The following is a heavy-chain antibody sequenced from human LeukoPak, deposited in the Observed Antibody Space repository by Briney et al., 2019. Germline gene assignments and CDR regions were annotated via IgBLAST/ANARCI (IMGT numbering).Heavy chain of an antibody. V-gene: IGHV3-53*01. CDR2: TYSGGST. CDR1: GFTVSTNY. CDR3: ARDLVGVPAAIGY. Sequence: GGSLRLSCAASGFTVSTNYMSWVRQAPGKGLEWVSVTYSGGSTYYADSVKGRFTISRDNSKNTLYLQMNSLRAEDTAVYHCARDLVGVPAAIGYWGQGTLVTVSS. J-gene: IGHJ4*02. D-gene: IGHD2-2*01.